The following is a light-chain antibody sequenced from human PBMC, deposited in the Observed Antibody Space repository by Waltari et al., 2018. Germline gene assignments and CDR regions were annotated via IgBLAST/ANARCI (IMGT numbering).Light chain of an antibody. Sequence: IVLTQSPGTLSLSPGERATLSCRASQSVGTYLAWYQQKPGQAPRLLIYGAYSRAAGIPDRCSGRGYGTDFSLTISRLEPEDFAVYFCQHHLRLPTTFGQGTKVEIK. V-gene: IGKV3-20*01. CDR3: QHHLRLPTT. J-gene: IGKJ1*01. CDR2: GAY. CDR1: QSVGTY.